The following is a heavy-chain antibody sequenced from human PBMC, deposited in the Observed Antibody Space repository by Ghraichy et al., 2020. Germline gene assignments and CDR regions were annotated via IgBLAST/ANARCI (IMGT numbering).Heavy chain of an antibody. D-gene: IGHD6-6*01. CDR1: GFTFSSYA. Sequence: GGSLRLSCAASGFTFSSYAMSWVRQAPGKGLEWVSAIINSGGSTYYADSVKGRFTISRDNSKNTLYLQMNSLRAEDTAIYYCANDFGQLPRGYFDYWGQGTLVTVSS. V-gene: IGHV3-23*01. CDR3: ANDFGQLPRGYFDY. CDR2: IINSGGST. J-gene: IGHJ4*02.